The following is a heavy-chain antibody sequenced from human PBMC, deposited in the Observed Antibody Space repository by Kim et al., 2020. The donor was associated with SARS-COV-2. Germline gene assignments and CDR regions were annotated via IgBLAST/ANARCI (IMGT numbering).Heavy chain of an antibody. J-gene: IGHJ5*02. Sequence: GGSLRLSCAASGFTFSSYWMSWVRQAPGKGLEWVANIKQDGSEKYYVDSVKGRFTISRDNAKNSLYLQMNSLRAEDTAVYYCARVQGSYYDFWSGYSPTNWFDPWGQGTLVTVSS. CDR2: IKQDGSEK. V-gene: IGHV3-7*01. D-gene: IGHD3-3*01. CDR3: ARVQGSYYDFWSGYSPTNWFDP. CDR1: GFTFSSYW.